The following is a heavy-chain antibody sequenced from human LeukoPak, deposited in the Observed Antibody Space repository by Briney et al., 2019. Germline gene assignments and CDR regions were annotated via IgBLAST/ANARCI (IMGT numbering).Heavy chain of an antibody. CDR1: GYTFTSYG. V-gene: IGHV1-18*01. CDR2: ISAYNGNT. J-gene: IGHJ4*02. D-gene: IGHD2-15*01. CDR3: ARPMLGYCSGGSCYPFDY. Sequence: ASVKVSCKASGYTFTSYGISWVRQAPGQGLEWMGWISAYNGNTNYAQNLQGRVTLTTDTSTSTAYMELRSLRSDDTAVYYCARPMLGYCSGGSCYPFDYWGQGTLVTVSS.